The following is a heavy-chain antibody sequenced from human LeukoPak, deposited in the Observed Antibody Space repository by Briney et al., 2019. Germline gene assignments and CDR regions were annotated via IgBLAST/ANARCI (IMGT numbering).Heavy chain of an antibody. CDR3: ARDLGF. J-gene: IGHJ4*02. CDR1: GGSISSGSYY. V-gene: IGHV4-61*02. CDR2: IYTSGST. Sequence: SETLSLTCTVSGGSISSGSYYWSWIRQPAGKGLEWIGRIYTSGSTNYNPSLKSRVTISVDTSKNQFSLKLSSVTAADTAVYYYARDLGFWGQGTLVTVSS.